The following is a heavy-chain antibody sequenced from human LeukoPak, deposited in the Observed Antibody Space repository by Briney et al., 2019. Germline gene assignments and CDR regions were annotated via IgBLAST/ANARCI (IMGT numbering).Heavy chain of an antibody. Sequence: GGSLRLSCAASGFTFSSYWMSWVRQAPGKGLEWVANIKQDGSEKYYVDSVKGRFTISRDNAKNSLYLQMNSLRAEDTAVYYCARDRAIFGVVIPPSTTWYYMDVWGKGTTVTVSS. CDR3: ARDRAIFGVVIPPSTTWYYMDV. CDR1: GFTFSSYW. CDR2: IKQDGSEK. V-gene: IGHV3-7*01. J-gene: IGHJ6*03. D-gene: IGHD3-3*01.